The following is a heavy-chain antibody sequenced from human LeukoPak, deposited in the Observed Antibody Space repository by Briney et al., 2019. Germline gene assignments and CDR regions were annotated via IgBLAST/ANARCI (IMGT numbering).Heavy chain of an antibody. CDR3: AREFRGSGKYYLDY. Sequence: GGSLRLSCAASGYTVSSNYMSWVRQAPGKGLEWVSVIYSGGSTYYADSVKGRFTISRDNSKNTLYLQMNSLRAEDTAVYYCAREFRGSGKYYLDYWGQGTLVTVSS. CDR2: IYSGGST. CDR1: GYTVSSNY. V-gene: IGHV3-53*01. D-gene: IGHD3-10*01. J-gene: IGHJ4*02.